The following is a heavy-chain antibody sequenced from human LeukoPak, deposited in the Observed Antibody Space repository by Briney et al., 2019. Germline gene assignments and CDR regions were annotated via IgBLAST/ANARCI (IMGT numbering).Heavy chain of an antibody. CDR3: ASFSCSSTTCPRNYYYYMDV. D-gene: IGHD2-2*01. CDR2: INHSGST. V-gene: IGHV4-34*01. Sequence: SETLSLTCAVYGGSFSGYYWSWIRQPPGKGLEWIGEINHSGSTNYNPSLKSRVTISVDTSKNQFSLRLTSVTAADTAVYYCASFSCSSTTCPRNYYYYMDVWGKGTTVTVSS. CDR1: GGSFSGYY. J-gene: IGHJ6*03.